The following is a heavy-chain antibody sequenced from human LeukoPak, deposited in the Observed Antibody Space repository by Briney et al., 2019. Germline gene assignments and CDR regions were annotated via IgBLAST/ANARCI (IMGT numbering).Heavy chain of an antibody. D-gene: IGHD5-24*01. CDR2: INSDVSST. V-gene: IGHV3-74*01. CDR1: GFTFSSYW. Sequence: GGSLRLSCAASGFTFSSYWMHWVRQAPGKGLVWVSCINSDVSSTSYADSVTGRFSLSRDTAKNTLYLQMSSLRAEATAVYYCARVLRRDGYNAGGFDYWSQGTLVTVSS. J-gene: IGHJ4*02. CDR3: ARVLRRDGYNAGGFDY.